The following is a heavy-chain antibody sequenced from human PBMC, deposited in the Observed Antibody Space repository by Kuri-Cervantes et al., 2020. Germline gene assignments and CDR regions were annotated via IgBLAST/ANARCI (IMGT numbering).Heavy chain of an antibody. CDR2: ISAYNGNT. Sequence: ASVKVSCKASGYTFTSYGISWVRQAPGQGLEWMGWISAYNGNTNYAQKLQGRVTMTTDTSTSTAYMELRSLRSDDTAVYYCARDRRRGGIRDPCGYWGQGTLVTVSS. V-gene: IGHV1-18*01. CDR3: ARDRRRGGIRDPCGY. J-gene: IGHJ4*02. CDR1: GYTFTSYG. D-gene: IGHD3-16*01.